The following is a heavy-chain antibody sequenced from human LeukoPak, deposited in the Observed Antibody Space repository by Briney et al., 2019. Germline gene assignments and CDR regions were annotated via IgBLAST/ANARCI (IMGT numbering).Heavy chain of an antibody. CDR2: ISGSSSST. CDR3: AREGVTYYYDSSGPPLYYYGMDV. CDR1: GFTFSTYA. Sequence: QPGGSLRLSCAASGFTFSTYAVSWVRQAPGKGLEWVSTISGSSSSTYYADSVKGRFTISRDNSKNTLYLQMNSLRAEDTAVYYCAREGVTYYYDSSGPPLYYYGMDVWGQGATVTVSS. D-gene: IGHD3-22*01. V-gene: IGHV3-23*01. J-gene: IGHJ6*02.